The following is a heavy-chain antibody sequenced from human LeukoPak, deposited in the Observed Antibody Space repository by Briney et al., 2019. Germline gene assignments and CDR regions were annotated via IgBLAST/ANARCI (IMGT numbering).Heavy chain of an antibody. CDR1: GGSISSYY. CDR3: ARHTIFGVVIYNWFDP. J-gene: IGHJ5*02. CDR2: IYYSGST. Sequence: SETLSLTCTVSGGSISSYYWSWIRQPPGKGLEWIGYIYYSGSTNYNPSLKSRVTISVDTSKNQFSLKLSSVTAADTAVYYCARHTIFGVVIYNWFDPWGQGTLVTVSS. V-gene: IGHV4-59*01. D-gene: IGHD3-3*01.